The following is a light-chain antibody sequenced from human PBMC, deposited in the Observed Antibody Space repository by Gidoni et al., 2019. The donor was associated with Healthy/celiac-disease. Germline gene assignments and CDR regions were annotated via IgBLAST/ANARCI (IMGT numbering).Light chain of an antibody. J-gene: IGLJ3*02. CDR2: EAS. CDR3: YSTDSSGNHRV. V-gene: IGLV3-10*01. CDR1: ALPKKY. Sequence: SYELTPPPSLSVSPGQTARITCSGDALPKKYAYWYQQKSCPAPVLVIYEASKRPSGIPERFSGSSSGKMATLTISGAQVEDEADYYCYSTDSSGNHRVFGGGTKLTVL.